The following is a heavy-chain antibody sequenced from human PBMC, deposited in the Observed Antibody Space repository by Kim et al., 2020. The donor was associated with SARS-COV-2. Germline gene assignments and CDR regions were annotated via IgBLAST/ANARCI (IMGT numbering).Heavy chain of an antibody. J-gene: IGHJ4*02. CDR3: AKGKNWNYGDYFDY. Sequence: AKGRFTNPEDNSKNTRYLQMNSLRAEDTAVYYCAKGKNWNYGDYFDYWGQGTLVTVSS. V-gene: IGHV3-23*01. D-gene: IGHD1-7*01.